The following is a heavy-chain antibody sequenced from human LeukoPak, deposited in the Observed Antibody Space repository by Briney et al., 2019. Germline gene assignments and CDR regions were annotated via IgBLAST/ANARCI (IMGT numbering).Heavy chain of an antibody. CDR3: ACCSSTGRYYYHMDV. CDR2: IYYGGST. CDR1: GGSITSGGYY. Sequence: SETLSLTCTVSGGSITSGGYYWSWIRQHPGKGLEWIGYIYYGGSTYYHPSLKSRVAISVDTSKNQFSLNLRSVTAADTAVYYCACCSSTGRYYYHMDVWGKGTTVTVSS. J-gene: IGHJ6*03. D-gene: IGHD2-2*01. V-gene: IGHV4-31*03.